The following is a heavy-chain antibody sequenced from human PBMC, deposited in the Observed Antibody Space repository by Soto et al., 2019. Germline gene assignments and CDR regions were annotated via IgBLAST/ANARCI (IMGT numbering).Heavy chain of an antibody. J-gene: IGHJ4*01. V-gene: IGHV3-11*01. Sequence: LRLSCAASGFTFSDYYMTWIRQAPGKGLEWVSYISSSGNSIYYADSVRGRFTVSRDNAKNSLFPQMNSLRAEDTAVYYCARRAAAGRSFDYWGLGTLVTVSS. CDR2: ISSSGNSI. D-gene: IGHD6-13*01. CDR3: ARRAAAGRSFDY. CDR1: GFTFSDYY.